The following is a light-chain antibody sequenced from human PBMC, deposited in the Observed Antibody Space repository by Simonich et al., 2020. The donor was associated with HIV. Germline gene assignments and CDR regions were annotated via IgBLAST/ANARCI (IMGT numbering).Light chain of an antibody. Sequence: SYELTQPPSVSVSPGQTARISCSGDALPNQFAYWYQQKPGQVPVLVMVKDPERPSGIPERFSGSSSGTTVTLTISGAQAEDEADYYCQSADSSGTHRVFGGGTKLTVL. CDR1: ALPNQF. V-gene: IGLV3-25*03. CDR3: QSADSSGTHRV. CDR2: KDP. J-gene: IGLJ2*01.